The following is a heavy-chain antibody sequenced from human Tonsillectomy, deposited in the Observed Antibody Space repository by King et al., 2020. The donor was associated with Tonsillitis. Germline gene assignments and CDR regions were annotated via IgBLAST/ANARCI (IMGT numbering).Heavy chain of an antibody. CDR3: ARNYYDSCGYSNGMDV. CDR2: ISYDGNNK. V-gene: IGHV3-33*05. J-gene: IGHJ6*02. D-gene: IGHD3-22*01. Sequence: VQLVESGGGVVQPGGSLRLSCAASGFTFSDYGIHWVRQAPGKGLEWVAVISYDGNNKYYTDSVKGRFTISRDNSKNTLYLQMNNLRAEDTAVYYCARNYYDSCGYSNGMDVCGQGTTVTVSS. CDR1: GFTFSDYG.